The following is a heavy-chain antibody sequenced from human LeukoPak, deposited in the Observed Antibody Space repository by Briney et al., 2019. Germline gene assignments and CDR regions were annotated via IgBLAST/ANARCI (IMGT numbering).Heavy chain of an antibody. Sequence: PSETLSLTCTLSGGSISTYYWSWIRQPPGKGLEWIGYIYHSGSTNYNPSLKSRVTISVDTSKNQFSLKLSPVTAADTAVHYCARGGGYASPIGYWGQGALVTVSS. V-gene: IGHV4-59*01. J-gene: IGHJ4*02. CDR2: IYHSGST. D-gene: IGHD5-12*01. CDR3: ARGGGYASPIGY. CDR1: GGSISTYY.